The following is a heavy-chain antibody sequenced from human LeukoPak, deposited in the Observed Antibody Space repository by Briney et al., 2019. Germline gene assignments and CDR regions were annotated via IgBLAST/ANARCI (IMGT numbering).Heavy chain of an antibody. J-gene: IGHJ4*02. CDR1: GFTLSDYY. CDR3: ATLYDFWSGYLDY. Sequence: GGSLRLSCAASGFTLSDYYMNWIRQAPGKGLEWVSYISSSGSTIYYADSVKGRFTIPRDNAKNSLYLQMNSLRAEDTAVYYCATLYDFWSGYLDYWGQGTLVTVSS. V-gene: IGHV3-11*01. CDR2: ISSSGSTI. D-gene: IGHD3-3*01.